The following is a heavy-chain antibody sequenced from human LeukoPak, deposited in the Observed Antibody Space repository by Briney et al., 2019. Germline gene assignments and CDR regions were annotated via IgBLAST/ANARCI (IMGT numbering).Heavy chain of an antibody. CDR2: IRSKANSYAT. CDR1: GFTVSGSA. J-gene: IGHJ3*02. D-gene: IGHD3-16*01. V-gene: IGHV3-73*01. CDR3: TRHGGPDEGYDAFDI. Sequence: GGSLRLSCAASGFTVSGSAMHWVRQASGKGLAWVGRIRSKANSYATAYAASVKGRFTISRDDSKNTAYLQMNSLKTEDTAVYYCTRHGGPDEGYDAFDIWGQGTMVTVSS.